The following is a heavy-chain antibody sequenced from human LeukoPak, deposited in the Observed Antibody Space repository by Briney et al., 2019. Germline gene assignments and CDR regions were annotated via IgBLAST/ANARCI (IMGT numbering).Heavy chain of an antibody. J-gene: IGHJ4*02. CDR3: ASENRGTIIPKFDY. D-gene: IGHD1-7*01. Sequence: ASVKVSCKVSGDSLSELSMHWVRQAPGKGLEWMGGFDPEDGELIYARNFQGRVTMAEDTSTDTAYMELSGLSSEDTAVYYCASENRGTIIPKFDYWGQGTLVTVSS. CDR2: FDPEDGEL. V-gene: IGHV1-24*01. CDR1: GDSLSELS.